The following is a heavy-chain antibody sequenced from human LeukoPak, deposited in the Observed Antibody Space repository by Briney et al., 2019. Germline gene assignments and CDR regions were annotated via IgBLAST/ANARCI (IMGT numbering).Heavy chain of an antibody. CDR1: GGSFSGYY. CDR3: ARGGGAYNWFDP. V-gene: IGHV4-34*01. CDR2: INHSGST. Sequence: PSETLSLTCAAYGGSFSGYYWSWIRQPPGKGLEWIGEINHSGSTNYNPSLKSRVTISVDTFKNQFSLKLSSVTAADTAVYYCARGGGAYNWFDPWGQGTLVTVSS. D-gene: IGHD4-17*01. J-gene: IGHJ5*02.